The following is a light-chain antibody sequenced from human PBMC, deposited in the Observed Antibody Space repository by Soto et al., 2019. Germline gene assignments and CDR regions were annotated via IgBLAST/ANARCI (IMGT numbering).Light chain of an antibody. J-gene: IGLJ3*02. Sequence: QAVVTQPASVSGSPGQSITITCAGTSNDVGGYSYVSWYQQYPGKAPKLIIYEVDNRPSGVSHRFSGSKSGNTASLTISGLEAEDEGDYYCSSYTINITRVFGGGTKVTVL. CDR3: SSYTINITRV. CDR1: SNDVGGYSY. V-gene: IGLV2-14*01. CDR2: EVD.